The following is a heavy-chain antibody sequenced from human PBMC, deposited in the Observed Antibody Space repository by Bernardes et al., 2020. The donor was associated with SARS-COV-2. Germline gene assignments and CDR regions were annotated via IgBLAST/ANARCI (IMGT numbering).Heavy chain of an antibody. J-gene: IGHJ4*02. Sequence: SETLSLTCAVSGGSISSGGYSWSWIRQPPGKGLEWIGYIYHSGSTYYNPSLKSRVTISVDRSKNQFSLKLSSVTAADTAVYYCARGSYYDSSGYFDFDYWGQGTLVTVSS. CDR3: ARGSYYDSSGYFDFDY. D-gene: IGHD3-22*01. CDR1: GGSISSGGYS. CDR2: IYHSGST. V-gene: IGHV4-30-2*01.